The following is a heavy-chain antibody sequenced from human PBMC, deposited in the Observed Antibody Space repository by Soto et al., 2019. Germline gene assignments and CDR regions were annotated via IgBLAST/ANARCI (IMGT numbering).Heavy chain of an antibody. CDR3: ARDLVRNGMDV. D-gene: IGHD1-26*01. J-gene: IGHJ6*02. CDR2: IYYSGST. Sequence: SETLSVPCTFSGGSISSGGYYWSWIRQHPGKGLEWIGYIYYSGSTYYNPSLKSRVTISVDTSKNQFSLKLSSVTAADTAVYYCARDLVRNGMDVWGQGTTVTVSS. CDR1: GGSISSGGYY. V-gene: IGHV4-31*03.